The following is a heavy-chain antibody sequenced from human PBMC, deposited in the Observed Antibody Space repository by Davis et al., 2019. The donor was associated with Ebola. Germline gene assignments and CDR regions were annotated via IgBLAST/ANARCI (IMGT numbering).Heavy chain of an antibody. J-gene: IGHJ4*02. Sequence: MPSKTLSLTCAVYGGSFSGYYWSWIRQPPGKGLEWIGEINHSGSTNYNPSLKSRVTVSVDTSKNQFSLKLSSVTAADTAVYYCARVDYYGSGSLDYWGQGTLVTVSS. CDR2: INHSGST. CDR1: GGSFSGYY. V-gene: IGHV4-34*01. CDR3: ARVDYYGSGSLDY. D-gene: IGHD3-10*01.